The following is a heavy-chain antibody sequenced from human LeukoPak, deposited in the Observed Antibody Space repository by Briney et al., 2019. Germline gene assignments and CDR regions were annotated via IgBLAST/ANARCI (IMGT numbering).Heavy chain of an antibody. CDR2: IYTSGST. J-gene: IGHJ4*02. CDR3: AREGAYYYDSSGYLFSRFPKLFDY. Sequence: PSETLSLTCTVSGGSISSYYWSWIRQPAGKGLEWIGRIYTSGSTNYNPSLKSRVTMSLDTSKNQFSLKLSSVTAADTAVYYCAREGAYYYDSSGYLFSRFPKLFDYWGQGTLVTVSS. V-gene: IGHV4-4*07. D-gene: IGHD3-22*01. CDR1: GGSISSYY.